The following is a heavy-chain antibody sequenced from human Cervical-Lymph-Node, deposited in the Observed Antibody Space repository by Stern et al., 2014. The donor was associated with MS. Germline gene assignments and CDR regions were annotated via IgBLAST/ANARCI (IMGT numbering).Heavy chain of an antibody. Sequence: EVQLVESGGGLVQPGGSLKLSCAASGFTLSGSAMHWVRQASGKGLEWVVRIRSKANSYATAYAASVKGRFTISRDDSKNTAYLQMNSLKTEDTAVYYCTSLSSSWSYYYYGMDVWGQGTTVTVSS. D-gene: IGHD6-13*01. CDR1: GFTLSGSA. CDR3: TSLSSSWSYYYYGMDV. V-gene: IGHV3-73*02. J-gene: IGHJ6*02. CDR2: IRSKANSYAT.